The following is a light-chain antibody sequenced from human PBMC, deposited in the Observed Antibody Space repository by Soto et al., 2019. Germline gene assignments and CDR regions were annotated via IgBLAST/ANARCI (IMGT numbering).Light chain of an antibody. CDR3: QQNNKWPPVT. J-gene: IGKJ4*02. CDR2: GAS. V-gene: IGKV3-15*01. CDR1: QIISND. Sequence: EVVMTQSPATVSVSPGEEVTLSCRASQIISNDLAWYQQKPGQAPRLLIYGASTRATGVPARFSGGGSGTEFTLTISSLQSEDFAFYYCQQNNKWPPVTFGGGTKVDIK.